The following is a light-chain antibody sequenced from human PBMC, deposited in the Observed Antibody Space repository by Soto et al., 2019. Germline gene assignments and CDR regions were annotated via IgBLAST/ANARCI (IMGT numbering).Light chain of an antibody. J-gene: IGLJ3*02. CDR3: SSYTSSSSWV. CDR1: SSDVGGYNY. V-gene: IGLV2-14*01. CDR2: EVI. Sequence: QSALTQPASVSGSPGQSITISCTGTSSDVGGYNYVSWYQQHPGKAPKFMIYEVINRPSGVCNRFSGSKSGNTASLTISGLQAEDEADYYCSSYTSSSSWVFGGGTKLTVL.